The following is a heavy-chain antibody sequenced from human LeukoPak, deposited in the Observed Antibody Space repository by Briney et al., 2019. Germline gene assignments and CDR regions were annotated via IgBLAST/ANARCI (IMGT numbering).Heavy chain of an antibody. D-gene: IGHD1-26*01. V-gene: IGHV4-39*07. CDR2: IYYSGST. J-gene: IGHJ3*02. CDR3: ARSGPYSGSQRGAFDI. CDR1: GGSISSSSYY. Sequence: PSETLSLTCTVSGGSISSSSYYWGWIRQPPGKGLEWIGTIYYSGSTYYNPSLKSRVTISVDTSKNQFSLKLSSVTAADTAVYYCARSGPYSGSQRGAFDIWGQGTMVTVSS.